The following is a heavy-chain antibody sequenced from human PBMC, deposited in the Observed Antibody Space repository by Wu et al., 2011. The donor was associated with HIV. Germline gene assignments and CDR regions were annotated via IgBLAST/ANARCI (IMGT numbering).Heavy chain of an antibody. J-gene: IGHJ5*02. Sequence: QVQLVQSGGEVEKPGASVKVSCEASGYTFTSYGISWVRQAPGQGLEWMGWISAYNGDTKYGQNFQDRVTMTTDTSTSTAYMELRNLRSDDTAVYYCARAQDRLWMAAKVMGWFDPGAREPRSPSPQ. CDR1: GYTFTSYG. CDR2: ISAYNGDT. CDR3: ARAQDRLWMAAKVMGWFDP. D-gene: IGHD6-25*01. V-gene: IGHV1-18*01.